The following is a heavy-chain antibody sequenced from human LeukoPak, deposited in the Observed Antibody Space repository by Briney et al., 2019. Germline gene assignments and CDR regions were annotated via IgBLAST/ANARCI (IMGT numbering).Heavy chain of an antibody. Sequence: SETLSLTCTVSDDSIDCVSYYWHWIRQAAVKGLEWIGRIHSSGSSNSNPSLKSRVPMSLDPSKQHFSLKVDSVAAADTATYFCARDGGLALTGHVAFHIWGPGTTVSVPS. CDR2: IHSSGSS. J-gene: IGHJ3*02. D-gene: IGHD3-10*01. CDR1: DDSIDCVSYY. CDR3: ARDGGLALTGHVAFHI. V-gene: IGHV4-61*02.